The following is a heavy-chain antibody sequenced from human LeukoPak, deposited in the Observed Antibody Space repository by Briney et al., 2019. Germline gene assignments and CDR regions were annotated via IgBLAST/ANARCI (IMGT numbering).Heavy chain of an antibody. V-gene: IGHV4-39*01. CDR2: IYYSGST. D-gene: IGHD3-22*01. CDR3: ASPFSYDSSGYYYGY. Sequence: SETLSLTCTVSGGSISSSSYYWGWIRQPPGKGLEWIGSIYYSGSTYYNPSLKSRVTISVDTSKNQFSLKLSSVTAADTAVYYCASPFSYDSSGYYYGYWGQGTLVTVSS. J-gene: IGHJ4*02. CDR1: GGSISSSSYY.